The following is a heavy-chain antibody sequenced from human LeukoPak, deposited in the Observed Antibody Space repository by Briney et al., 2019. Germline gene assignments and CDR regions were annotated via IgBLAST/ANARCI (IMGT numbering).Heavy chain of an antibody. V-gene: IGHV4-59*01. D-gene: IGHD5-24*01. J-gene: IGHJ2*01. Sequence: PSETLSLTCTVSGGSISGYYWSWIRQPPGKGLEWIGYIYYSGSSNNNPSLKSRVIISLDTSKNQFSLKLTSVTAADTAVYYCAREETFSQYSDLWGRGTLVTVSS. CDR3: AREETFSQYSDL. CDR1: GGSISGYY. CDR2: IYYSGSS.